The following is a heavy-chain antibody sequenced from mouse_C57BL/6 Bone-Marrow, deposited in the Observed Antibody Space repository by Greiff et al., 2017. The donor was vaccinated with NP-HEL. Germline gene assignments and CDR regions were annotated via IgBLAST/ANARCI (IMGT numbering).Heavy chain of an antibody. CDR2: IDPSDSET. Sequence: QVQLQQPGAELVRPGSSVKLSCKASGYTFTSYWMHWVKQRPIQGLEWIGNIDPSDSETHYNQKFKDKATLTVDKSSSTAYMQLSSLTSEDSAVYYCARERIDGYPLDYWGQGTTLTVSS. CDR3: ARERIDGYPLDY. D-gene: IGHD2-3*01. J-gene: IGHJ2*01. V-gene: IGHV1-52*01. CDR1: GYTFTSYW.